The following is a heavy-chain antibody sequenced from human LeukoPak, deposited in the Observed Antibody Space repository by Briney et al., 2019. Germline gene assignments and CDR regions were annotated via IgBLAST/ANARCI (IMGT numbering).Heavy chain of an antibody. CDR1: GGTFSSYA. CDR3: ARGRCSSTSCYTLSYYYYYYYMDV. V-gene: IGHV1-69*05. CDR2: IIPIFGTA. Sequence: GASVKVSCKASGGTFSSYAISWVRQAPGQGLEWMGGIIPIFGTANYAQKFQGRVTITTDESTSTAYMELSSLRSEDTAVYYCARGRCSSTSCYTLSYYYYYYYMDVWGKGTTVTVSS. J-gene: IGHJ6*03. D-gene: IGHD2-2*02.